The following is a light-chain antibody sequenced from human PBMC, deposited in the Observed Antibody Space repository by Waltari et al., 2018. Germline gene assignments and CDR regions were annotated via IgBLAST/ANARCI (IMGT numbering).Light chain of an antibody. J-gene: IGLJ3*02. Sequence: QSALTQPASVSGSPGQSITISCIGTSSDIGGYNYVSWYQQHPGKAPKVMLYDVTTGPSGVANRFSVSKSGSTASRTISGLRAEDEADYACGSYPSSNAWVFDGGTKLTVL. CDR1: SSDIGGYNY. CDR2: DVT. V-gene: IGLV2-14*01. CDR3: GSYPSSNAWV.